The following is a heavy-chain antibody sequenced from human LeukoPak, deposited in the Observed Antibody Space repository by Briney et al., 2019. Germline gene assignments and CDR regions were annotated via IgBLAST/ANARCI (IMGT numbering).Heavy chain of an antibody. CDR2: IYYSGST. J-gene: IGHJ4*02. CDR3: ARGGASSRYFDF. V-gene: IGHV4-59*01. D-gene: IGHD6-6*01. CDR1: GGSISSYY. Sequence: SETLSLTCTVSGGSISSYYWSWIRQPPGKGLEWIGYIYYSGSTNYNPSLKSRVTISLDPSKNQFSLKVTSVTAADTAVYYCARGGASSRYFDFWGQGTLVTVSS.